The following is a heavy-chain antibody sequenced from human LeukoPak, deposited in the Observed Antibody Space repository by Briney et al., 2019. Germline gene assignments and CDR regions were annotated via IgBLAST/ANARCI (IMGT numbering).Heavy chain of an antibody. V-gene: IGHV3-48*03. J-gene: IGHJ6*04. CDR2: ISSAGTI. CDR3: AELGITMIGGV. D-gene: IGHD3-10*02. Sequence: QSGGSLRLSCAASGFTFSSFEMNWVRQAPGKGLEWISYISSAGTIYYADSVRGRFTISRDNAKNSLYLQMNSLRAEDTAVYYCAELGITMIGGVWGKGTTVTISS. CDR1: GFTFSSFE.